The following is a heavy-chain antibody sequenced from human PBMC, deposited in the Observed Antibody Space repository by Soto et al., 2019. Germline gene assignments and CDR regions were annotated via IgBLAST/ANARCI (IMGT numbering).Heavy chain of an antibody. D-gene: IGHD3-9*01. CDR3: ASYVLRYFDWFPHDAFDI. CDR2: IIPILGIA. CDR1: GGTFSSYT. Sequence: AASVKVSCKASGGTFSSYTISWVRQAPGQGLEWMGRIIPILGIANYAQKFQGRVTITADKSTSTAYMELSSLRSEDTAVYYCASYVLRYFDWFPHDAFDIWGQGTMVTVSS. V-gene: IGHV1-69*02. J-gene: IGHJ3*02.